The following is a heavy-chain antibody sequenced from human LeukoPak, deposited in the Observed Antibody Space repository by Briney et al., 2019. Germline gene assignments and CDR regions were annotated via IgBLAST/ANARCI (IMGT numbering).Heavy chain of an antibody. V-gene: IGHV1-2*02. CDR1: GYTFTAYY. CDR2: INPNSGDT. D-gene: IGHD3-22*01. Sequence: ASVKVSCKASGYTFTAYYIHWVRQAPGQGLECMGWINPNSGDTKYSQKFQGRVTMTRDTSISTTYMELSGLTSDDTAVYYCARGYYDSGGPRLDYWGQGTLVTVSS. J-gene: IGHJ4*02. CDR3: ARGYYDSGGPRLDY.